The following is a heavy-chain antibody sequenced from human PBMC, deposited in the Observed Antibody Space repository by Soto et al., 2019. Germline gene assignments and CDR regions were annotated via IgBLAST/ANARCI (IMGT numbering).Heavy chain of an antibody. CDR3: ARDAPPAEY. CDR1: GYTFTSYA. J-gene: IGHJ4*02. CDR2: ISAYNGNT. Sequence: QVQLVQSGAEVKKPGASVKVSCKASGYTFTSYAISWVRQAPGQGLEWMGWISAYNGNTNYAQKLQGRVTMTTDTSPRTGYLELSRLRSDDTAVYYCARDAPPAEYWGQGNLVTVSS. V-gene: IGHV1-18*01.